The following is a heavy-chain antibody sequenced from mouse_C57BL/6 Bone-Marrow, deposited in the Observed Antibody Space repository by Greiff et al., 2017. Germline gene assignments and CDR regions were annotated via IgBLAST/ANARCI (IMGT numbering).Heavy chain of an antibody. CDR3: APFYSNYVGFAY. D-gene: IGHD2-5*01. V-gene: IGHV1-74*01. J-gene: IGHJ3*01. Sequence: QVQLPQPGAELVKPGASVKVSCKASGYTFTSYWMHWVKQRPGQGLEWIGRIHPSDSDTNYNQKFKGKATLTVDKSSSTAYMQLSSLTSEDSAVYYCAPFYSNYVGFAYWGQGTLVTVSA. CDR2: IHPSDSDT. CDR1: GYTFTSYW.